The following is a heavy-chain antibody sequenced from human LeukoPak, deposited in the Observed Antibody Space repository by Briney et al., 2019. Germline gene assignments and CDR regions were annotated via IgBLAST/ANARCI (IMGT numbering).Heavy chain of an antibody. Sequence: GGSLRLSCAASGFTVKSNYMSWVRQAPGKGLEWVSVIYIGGTTYYADSVKGRFTISRDNSKNTLYLQMSSLRAEDTAVYYCARDYYGSGSYYHRDWGQGTLVTVSS. CDR1: GFTVKSNY. D-gene: IGHD3-10*01. J-gene: IGHJ4*02. V-gene: IGHV3-66*01. CDR2: IYIGGTT. CDR3: ARDYYGSGSYYHRD.